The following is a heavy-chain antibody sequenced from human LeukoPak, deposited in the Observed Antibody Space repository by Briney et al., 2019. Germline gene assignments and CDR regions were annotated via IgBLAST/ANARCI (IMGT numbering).Heavy chain of an antibody. CDR2: IYYSGST. CDR1: GGSISNYY. J-gene: IGHJ4*02. D-gene: IGHD2-2*01. V-gene: IGHV4-59*01. Sequence: PSETLSLTCTVSGGSISNYYWSWIRQPPGKGLEWIGYIYYSGSTSYNPSLRSRVTMSVDTSKKFFSLHMTSVTAADTAVYYCATGGLRYCSTTSCLGYWSQGTLVTVAS. CDR3: ATGGLRYCSTTSCLGY.